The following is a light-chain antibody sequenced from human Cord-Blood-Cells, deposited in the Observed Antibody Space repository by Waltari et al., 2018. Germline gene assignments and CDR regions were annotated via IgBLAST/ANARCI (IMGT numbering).Light chain of an antibody. CDR2: QDS. CDR3: QAWDSSTVG. Sequence: SYELTQPPSVSVSPGQTASITCSGDKLGDKYACWYQQKPGQSPVLVIYQDSKRPSGIPERFSGSSSRNTATLTISGTQAMDEADYYGQAWDSSTVGFGGGTKLTVL. V-gene: IGLV3-1*01. CDR1: KLGDKY. J-gene: IGLJ2*01.